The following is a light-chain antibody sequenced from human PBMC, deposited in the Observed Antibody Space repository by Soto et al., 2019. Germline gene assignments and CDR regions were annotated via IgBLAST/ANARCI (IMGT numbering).Light chain of an antibody. J-gene: IGLJ3*02. CDR1: SSDVGSYTR. CDR3: SSPTDSGTLV. Sequence: QSALTQPPSVSGSPGQSVTIACTGTSSDVGSYTRVSWYQQTPGTAPKLMMYEVSNPPSGVPDRFSGSTSGNTASLTISGLQPEDEAQYYCSSPTDSGTLVFGGGTKLTAL. V-gene: IGLV2-18*02. CDR2: EVS.